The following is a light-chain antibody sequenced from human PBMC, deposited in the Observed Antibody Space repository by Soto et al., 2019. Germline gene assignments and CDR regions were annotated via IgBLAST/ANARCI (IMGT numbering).Light chain of an antibody. CDR1: QSVSTN. Sequence: EIVMTQSPATLSVSPGGSATLSCRASQSVSTNLAWYQQSPGQAPRLLIYGASTRVTGIPARFSGSGSGTEFTLTISSLQSEDFAVYYCQQDNNWPTFGPGTKVEIK. CDR3: QQDNNWPT. J-gene: IGKJ3*01. V-gene: IGKV3-15*01. CDR2: GAS.